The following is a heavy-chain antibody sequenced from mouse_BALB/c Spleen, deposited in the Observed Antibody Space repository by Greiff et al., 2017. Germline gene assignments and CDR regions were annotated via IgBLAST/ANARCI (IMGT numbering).Heavy chain of an antibody. CDR1: GYTFSSYW. CDR3: ARYDGYYVEAMDY. D-gene: IGHD2-3*01. V-gene: IGHV1-9*01. J-gene: IGHJ4*01. CDR2: ILPGSGST. Sequence: QVQLKQSGAELMKPGASVKISCKATGYTFSSYWIEWVKQRPGHGLEWIGEILPGSGSTNYNEKFKGKATFTADTSSNTAYMQLSSLTSEDSAVYYCARYDGYYVEAMDYWGQGTSVTVSS.